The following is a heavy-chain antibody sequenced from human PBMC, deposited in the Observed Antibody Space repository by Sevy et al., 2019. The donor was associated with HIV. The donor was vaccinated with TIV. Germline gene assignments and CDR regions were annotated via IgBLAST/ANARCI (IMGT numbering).Heavy chain of an antibody. Sequence: GGSLRLSCAASGFTFSSYAMSWVRQAPGKGLEWVSAISGSGGSTYYADSVKGRFTISRDNSKNTLYLQMNSLRAGDTAVYYCAKDRAVAGLVGWFDPWGQGTLVTVSS. V-gene: IGHV3-23*01. CDR2: ISGSGGST. D-gene: IGHD6-19*01. CDR1: GFTFSSYA. J-gene: IGHJ5*02. CDR3: AKDRAVAGLVGWFDP.